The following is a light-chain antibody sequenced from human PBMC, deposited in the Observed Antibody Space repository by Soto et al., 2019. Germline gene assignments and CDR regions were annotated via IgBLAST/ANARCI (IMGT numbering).Light chain of an antibody. J-gene: IGLJ3*02. Sequence: QSVLTQTPSASGTPGQTVTISCSGSRSNIGNNAVSWYQQFPGTAPKLLIYNNNQRPSGVPDRFSGSKSGTSASLALSGLQSEDEADYYCATWADSLNARGVFGGGTKLTVL. V-gene: IGLV1-44*01. CDR3: ATWADSLNARGV. CDR2: NNN. CDR1: RSNIGNNA.